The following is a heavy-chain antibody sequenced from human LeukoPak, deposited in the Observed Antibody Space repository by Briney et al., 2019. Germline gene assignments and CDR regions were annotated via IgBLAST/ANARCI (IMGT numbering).Heavy chain of an antibody. CDR3: ARDPWN. Sequence: HPGGSLRLSCAVSGVTVSSNHMSWVRQAPGKGLEWVSAIYSGGGTYYADSVKGRFSISRDNSKNTLFLQMNSLRAEDTAVFYCARDPWNWGQGTLVTVSS. V-gene: IGHV3-66*01. J-gene: IGHJ4*02. D-gene: IGHD3-3*01. CDR1: GVTVSSNH. CDR2: IYSGGGT.